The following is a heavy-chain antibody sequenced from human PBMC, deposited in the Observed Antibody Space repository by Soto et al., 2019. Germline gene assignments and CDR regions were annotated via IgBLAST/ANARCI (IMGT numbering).Heavy chain of an antibody. D-gene: IGHD2-21*02. CDR1: GFTFDYYW. V-gene: IGHV3-74*01. Sequence: DLEASGGGLVQPGGSLRLSCVASGFTFDYYWMHWVRQAPGEGLMWVSRLQTDGSHPDYAASVKGRFTISRDNAKNTLYLQMNNLRVEDTAVYYCARGGDPDYWGQGTLVTVSS. J-gene: IGHJ4*02. CDR3: ARGGDPDY. CDR2: LQTDGSHP.